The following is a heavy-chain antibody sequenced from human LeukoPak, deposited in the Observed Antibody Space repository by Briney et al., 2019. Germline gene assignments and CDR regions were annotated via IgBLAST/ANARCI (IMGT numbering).Heavy chain of an antibody. V-gene: IGHV2-5*02. CDR3: AVTIIAAAYDY. Sequence: SGPTLVNPTHTLALTCTYSGFSLSTSGVGVGWIRQPPGKALERLALIYWDDDKRYSPSLKSRLTITKDTSKNQVVLTMTNKDPVDTATYYCAVTIIAAAYDYWGQGTLVTVSS. CDR2: IYWDDDK. J-gene: IGHJ4*02. D-gene: IGHD6-13*01. CDR1: GFSLSTSGVG.